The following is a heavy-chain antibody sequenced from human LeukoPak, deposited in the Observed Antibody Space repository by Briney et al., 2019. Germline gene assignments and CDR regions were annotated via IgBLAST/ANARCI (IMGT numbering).Heavy chain of an antibody. Sequence: GRSLRLSCASSGFTFDDYAMHGVRHAPGKGLEWVSGISWNSGSIGYADSVKGRFTISRDNAKNSLYLQMNSLRAEDTALYYCAKDIGSVKNYWGQGTLVTVSS. D-gene: IGHD6-25*01. V-gene: IGHV3-9*01. CDR2: ISWNSGSI. CDR1: GFTFDDYA. J-gene: IGHJ4*02. CDR3: AKDIGSVKNY.